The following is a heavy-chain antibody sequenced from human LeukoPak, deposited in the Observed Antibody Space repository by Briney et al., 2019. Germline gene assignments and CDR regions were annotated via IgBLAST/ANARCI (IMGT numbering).Heavy chain of an antibody. CDR1: GFTFSSYW. Sequence: GGSLRLSCVTSGFTFSSYWMTWVRQAPGKGLEWVANINQDGHEKNYVDSVKGRFTMSRDNPKNSVYLQMNSLRDEDTAVYYCAIVRGYWGQGTLVTVSS. D-gene: IGHD3-10*01. V-gene: IGHV3-7*02. CDR3: AIVRGY. CDR2: INQDGHEK. J-gene: IGHJ4*02.